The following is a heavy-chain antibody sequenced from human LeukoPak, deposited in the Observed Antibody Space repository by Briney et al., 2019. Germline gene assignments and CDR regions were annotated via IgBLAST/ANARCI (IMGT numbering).Heavy chain of an antibody. Sequence: GRSLRLSCAASGFTFSSYAMHWVRQAPGKGLEWVAVISYDGSNKYYADSVKGRFTISRDNSKNTLYLQMNSLRAEDTAVYYCARDNGNPGGYFGYWGQGTLVTVSS. CDR1: GFTFSSYA. D-gene: IGHD4-23*01. V-gene: IGHV3-30*01. CDR2: ISYDGSNK. CDR3: ARDNGNPGGYFGY. J-gene: IGHJ4*02.